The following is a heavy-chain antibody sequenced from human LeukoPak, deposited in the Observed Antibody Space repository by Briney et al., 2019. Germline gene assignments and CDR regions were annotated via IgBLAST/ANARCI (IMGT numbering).Heavy chain of an antibody. Sequence: HPGGSLRLSCGASGFTFGTYWMHWVRQAPGKGLVWVSGINSDGGTTTYADSVKGRFAISRDNAKNSLYLQMNRLRAEDTAVYYCARDRYYDLWSGYPLDYWGQGTLVTVSS. D-gene: IGHD3-3*01. CDR3: ARDRYYDLWSGYPLDY. CDR1: GFTFGTYW. V-gene: IGHV3-74*01. J-gene: IGHJ4*02. CDR2: INSDGGTT.